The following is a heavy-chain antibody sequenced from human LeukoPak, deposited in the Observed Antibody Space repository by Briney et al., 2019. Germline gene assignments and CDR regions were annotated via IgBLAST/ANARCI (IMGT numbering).Heavy chain of an antibody. V-gene: IGHV3-30*02. CDR1: GFTFSRHW. D-gene: IGHD6-13*01. CDR2: IRYDGSNK. Sequence: PGGSLRLSCVASGFTFSRHWMAWVRQAPGKGLEWVAFIRYDGSNKYYADSVKGRFTISRDNSKNTLYLQMNSLRAEDTAVYYCAKVAAAGILRVYYFDYWGQGTLVTVSS. CDR3: AKVAAAGILRVYYFDY. J-gene: IGHJ4*02.